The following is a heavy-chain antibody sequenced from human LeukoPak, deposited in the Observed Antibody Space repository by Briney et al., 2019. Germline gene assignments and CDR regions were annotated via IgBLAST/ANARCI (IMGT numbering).Heavy chain of an antibody. CDR2: ISYDGSNK. J-gene: IGHJ4*02. V-gene: IGHV3-30-3*01. D-gene: IGHD4-17*01. CDR3: ASTTDYGDAY. CDR1: GFTFSSYA. Sequence: PGGSLRLSCAASGFTFSSYAMHWVRQAPGKGLEWVAVISYDGSNKYYADSVKGRFTISRDNSKNTLYLQMISLRPEDMAIYYCASTTDYGDAYWGQGTLVTVSS.